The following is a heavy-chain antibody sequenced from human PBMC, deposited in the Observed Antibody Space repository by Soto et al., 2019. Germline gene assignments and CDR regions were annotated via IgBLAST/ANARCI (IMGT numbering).Heavy chain of an antibody. D-gene: IGHD4-17*01. Sequence: QLQLQESGPGLVKPSETLSLTCTVSGGSISSSSYYWGWIRQPPGKGLEWIGSIYYSGSTYYNPSLKSRVTISVDTSKNQFSLKLSSVTAADTAVYYCARLTTVMVGLVYWGQGTLVTVSS. V-gene: IGHV4-39*01. J-gene: IGHJ4*02. CDR2: IYYSGST. CDR3: ARLTTVMVGLVY. CDR1: GGSISSSSYY.